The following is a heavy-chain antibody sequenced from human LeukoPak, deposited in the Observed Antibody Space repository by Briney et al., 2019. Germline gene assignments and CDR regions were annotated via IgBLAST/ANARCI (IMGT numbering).Heavy chain of an antibody. V-gene: IGHV1-2*02. CDR1: GYTFTGYY. CDR2: INPNSGGT. D-gene: IGHD5-18*01. CDR3: ARGWIELWWSLNY. Sequence: ASVKVSCKASGYTFTGYYMHWVRQAPGQGLEWMGWINPNSGGTNYAQKFQGRVTMTRDTSISTAYMELSRLRSDDTAAYYCARGWIELWWSLNYWGQGTLVTVSS. J-gene: IGHJ4*02.